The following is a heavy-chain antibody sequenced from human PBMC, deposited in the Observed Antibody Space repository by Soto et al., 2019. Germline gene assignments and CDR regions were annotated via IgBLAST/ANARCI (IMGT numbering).Heavy chain of an antibody. CDR3: ARGTSNFDY. CDR1: GFTFSSYG. Sequence: RGALRLSCAASGFTFSSYGMHSVRQAPGKRQEWVAVISYDGSNKYYADSVKGRFTISRDNSKNTLYLQMNSLRAEDTAVYYCARGTSNFDYWGQGTLVTVSS. CDR2: ISYDGSNK. D-gene: IGHD3-10*01. J-gene: IGHJ4*02. V-gene: IGHV3-30*03.